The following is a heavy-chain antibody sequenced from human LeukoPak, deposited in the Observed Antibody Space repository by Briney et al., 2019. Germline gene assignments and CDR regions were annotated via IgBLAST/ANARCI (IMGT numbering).Heavy chain of an antibody. CDR2: IYYSGST. Sequence: ASETLSLTCTVSGGSISSSSYYWSWIRQPPGKGLEWIGSIYYSGSTYYNPSLKSRVTISVDTSKNQFSLKLSSVTAADTAVYYCAREGYDEAFDIWGQGTMVTVSS. CDR1: GGSISSSSYY. CDR3: AREGYDEAFDI. J-gene: IGHJ3*02. D-gene: IGHD2-2*01. V-gene: IGHV4-39*07.